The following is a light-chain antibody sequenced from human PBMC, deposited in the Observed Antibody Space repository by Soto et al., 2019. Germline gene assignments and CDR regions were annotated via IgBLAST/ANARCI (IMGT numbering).Light chain of an antibody. CDR2: SNN. CDR3: AAWDDSLNGFYV. V-gene: IGLV1-44*01. CDR1: SSNIGSNT. Sequence: QSVLTQPPSASGTPGQRVTISCSGSSSNIGSNTVNWYQQLPGTAPKLLIYSNNQRPSGVPDRFSGSKSSTSASLAISGLQSEDEADYYCAAWDDSLNGFYVFGTGTKLTVL. J-gene: IGLJ1*01.